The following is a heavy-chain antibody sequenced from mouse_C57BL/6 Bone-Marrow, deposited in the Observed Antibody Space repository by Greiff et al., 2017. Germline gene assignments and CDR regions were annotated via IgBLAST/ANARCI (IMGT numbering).Heavy chain of an antibody. J-gene: IGHJ3*01. CDR1: GFTFSSYA. V-gene: IGHV5-4*01. Sequence: EVQLVESGGGLVKPGGSLKLSCAASGFTFSSYAMSWVRQTPEKRLEWVATISDGGSYTYYPDNVKGRFTISRDNAKNNLYLQMSHLKSEDTAMYYCARERQGFAYWGQGTLVTVSA. CDR3: ARERQGFAY. D-gene: IGHD2-12*01. CDR2: ISDGGSYT.